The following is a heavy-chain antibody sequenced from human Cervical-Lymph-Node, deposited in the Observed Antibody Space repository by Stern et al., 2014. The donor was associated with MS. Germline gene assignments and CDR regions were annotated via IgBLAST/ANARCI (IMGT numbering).Heavy chain of an antibody. V-gene: IGHV1-58*02. CDR3: ASERYTYYDDQRPPGGFDP. CDR1: GITFSHSA. J-gene: IGHJ5*02. D-gene: IGHD3-3*01. Sequence: VQLVQSGPEVKKPGTSVTVSCKASGITFSHSAIQWLRPARGQRPARIGRVVVFNGDVNYAPRFQERVTITRDMSTSTVYMELRSLRSEDTAIYYCASERYTYYDDQRPPGGFDPWGQGTLVTVSS. CDR2: VVVFNGDV.